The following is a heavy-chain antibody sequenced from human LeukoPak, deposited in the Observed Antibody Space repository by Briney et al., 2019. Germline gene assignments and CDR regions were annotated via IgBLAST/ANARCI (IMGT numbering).Heavy chain of an antibody. J-gene: IGHJ6*04. CDR2: IIPIFGTA. CDR3: ASKLAVDYYYYGMDV. CDR1: GGTFSSYA. D-gene: IGHD6-19*01. V-gene: IGHV1-69*13. Sequence: GASVKVSCKASGGTFSSYAISWVRQAPGQGLEWMGVIIPIFGTANYAQKFQGRVTITADESTSTAYMELSSLRSEDTAVYYCASKLAVDYYYYGMDVWGKGTTVTVSS.